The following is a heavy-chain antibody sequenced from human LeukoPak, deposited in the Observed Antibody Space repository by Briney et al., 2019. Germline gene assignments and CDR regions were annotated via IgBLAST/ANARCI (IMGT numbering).Heavy chain of an antibody. CDR1: GFTFTDSY. CDR2: ISGSESII. Sequence: GGSLRLSCAASGFTFTDSYMTWLRQAPGRALEWISYISGSESIIYYADSVKGRFTISRDNARNSLYLQMNSLRAEDTAVYYCARDGPSDVGDSVDVWGKGTTVIISS. J-gene: IGHJ6*04. CDR3: ARDGPSDVGDSVDV. V-gene: IGHV3-11*04.